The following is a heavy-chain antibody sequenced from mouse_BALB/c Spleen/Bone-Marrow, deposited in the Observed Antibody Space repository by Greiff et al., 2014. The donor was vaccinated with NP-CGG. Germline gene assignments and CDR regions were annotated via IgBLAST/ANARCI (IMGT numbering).Heavy chain of an antibody. D-gene: IGHD2-4*01. CDR3: ARGWDYEGYFDY. V-gene: IGHV1-4*01. J-gene: IGHJ2*01. CDR1: GYSSTSYT. CDR2: INPSSGYT. Sequence: QVQLQQSGAELARPGASVKMSCKASGYSSTSYTMHWVKQRPGQGLEWIGYINPSSGYTNYNQKFKDKATLTADKSSSTAYMQLSSLTSEDSAVYYCARGWDYEGYFDYWGQGTTLTVSS.